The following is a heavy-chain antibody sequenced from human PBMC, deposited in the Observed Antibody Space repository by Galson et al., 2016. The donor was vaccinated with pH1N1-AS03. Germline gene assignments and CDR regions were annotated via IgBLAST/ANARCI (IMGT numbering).Heavy chain of an antibody. D-gene: IGHD7-27*01. CDR3: ARGLPGDYGMDV. CDR1: RFTFNGYA. J-gene: IGHJ6*02. Sequence: SLRLSCAASRFTFNGYAMNWVRQAPGKGLEWVSSIRSRTNYIHDSDSVRGRFTISRDNAKNSLYLQMSSLRADDTAVYYCARGLPGDYGMDVWGQGITVTVSS. CDR2: IRSRTNYI. V-gene: IGHV3-21*01.